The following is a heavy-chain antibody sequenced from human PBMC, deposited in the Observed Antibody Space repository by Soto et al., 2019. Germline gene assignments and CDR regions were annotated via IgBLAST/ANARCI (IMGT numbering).Heavy chain of an antibody. CDR3: ARDRDTANYFDY. J-gene: IGHJ4*02. Sequence: PGGSLRLSCAASGFTFSNYWMSWVRQAPGKGLEWVANIKQDGSQNYYVDSVKGRFTTSRDNTKNSFYLQMDSLRAEDTAVYYCARDRDTANYFDYWGQGTLVTVSS. V-gene: IGHV3-7*01. CDR2: IKQDGSQN. CDR1: GFTFSNYW. D-gene: IGHD5-18*01.